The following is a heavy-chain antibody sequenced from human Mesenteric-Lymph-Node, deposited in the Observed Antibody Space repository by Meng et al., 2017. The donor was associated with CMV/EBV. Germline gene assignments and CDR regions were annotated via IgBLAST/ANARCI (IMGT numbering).Heavy chain of an antibody. J-gene: IGHJ5*02. V-gene: IGHV3-30-3*01. D-gene: IGHD3-10*01. Sequence: GGPLRLSCAASGFTFSSYAMHWVRQAPGKGLEWVAVISYDGSNKYYADSVKGRFTISRDNSKNTLYLQMNSLRAEDTAVYYCARDRGWWFDPWGQGTLVTVSS. CDR1: GFTFSSYA. CDR3: ARDRGWWFDP. CDR2: ISYDGSNK.